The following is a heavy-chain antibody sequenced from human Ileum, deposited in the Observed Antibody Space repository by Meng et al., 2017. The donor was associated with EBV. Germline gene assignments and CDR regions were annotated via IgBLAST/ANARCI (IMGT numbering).Heavy chain of an antibody. D-gene: IGHD1-26*01. J-gene: IGHJ4*02. Sequence: QGQLVQSGGEVKKPGGSVKVSCKASGYTFTNYGITWVRQVPGQGLEWMGWISAYNGNTNYAQTLQGRVTMTTDTSTSTAYMELGSLRSDDTAVYYCARVEVGITSGNYWGQGTLVTVSS. CDR3: ARVEVGITSGNY. CDR2: ISAYNGNT. CDR1: GYTFTNYG. V-gene: IGHV1-18*01.